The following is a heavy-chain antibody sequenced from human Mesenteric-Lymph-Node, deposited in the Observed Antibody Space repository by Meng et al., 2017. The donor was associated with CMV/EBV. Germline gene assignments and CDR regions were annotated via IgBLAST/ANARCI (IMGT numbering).Heavy chain of an antibody. CDR1: GFTFSSSW. J-gene: IGHJ4*02. CDR2: IKCDGSEK. V-gene: IGHV3-52*01. CDR3: ARMDYYDSSGYYSYYFDY. D-gene: IGHD3-22*01. Sequence: GESLKISCAASGFTFSSSWMHWVCQAPEKGLEWVADIKCDGSEKYYVDSVKGRLTISRDNAKNSLYLQMSGLRAEDTAVYYCARMDYYDSSGYYSYYFDYWGQGTLVTVSS.